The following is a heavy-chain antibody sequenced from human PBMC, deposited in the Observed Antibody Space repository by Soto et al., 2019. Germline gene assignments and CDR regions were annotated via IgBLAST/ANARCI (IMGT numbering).Heavy chain of an antibody. CDR3: ARRLPRDKWGDAFDI. CDR1: GGTFSSYA. J-gene: IGHJ3*02. CDR2: IIPTFGTA. V-gene: IGHV1-69*01. D-gene: IGHD1-26*01. Sequence: QVQLVQSGAELKKPGASVKVSCKASGGTFSSYAISWVRQAPGQGLEWMGGIIPTFGTANYAQKFQGRVTMTADESTSTAYMELSSLRSEDTDLYYCARRLPRDKWGDAFDILGQGTIVTVSS.